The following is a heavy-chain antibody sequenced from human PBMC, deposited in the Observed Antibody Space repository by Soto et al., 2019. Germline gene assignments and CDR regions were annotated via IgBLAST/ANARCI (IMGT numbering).Heavy chain of an antibody. J-gene: IGHJ4*02. D-gene: IGHD3-10*01. Sequence: GGSLRLSCAASGFTFSSYAMSWVRQAPGKGLEWVSAISGSGGSTYYADSVKGRFTISRDNSKNTLYLQMNSLRAEDTAVYYCAKDSGSGSYYLSGFDYWGQGTLVTVSS. CDR2: ISGSGGST. CDR3: AKDSGSGSYYLSGFDY. CDR1: GFTFSSYA. V-gene: IGHV3-23*01.